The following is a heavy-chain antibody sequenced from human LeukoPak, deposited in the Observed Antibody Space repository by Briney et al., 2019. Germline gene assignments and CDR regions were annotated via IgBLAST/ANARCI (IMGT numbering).Heavy chain of an antibody. V-gene: IGHV4-4*07. D-gene: IGHD6-19*01. Sequence: PSETLSLTCTVSGGSISSYYWSWIRQPAGKGLEWIGRIYSSGSTNYNPSLKSRATMSVDTSKSQFSLKLSSVTAADTAVYYCAREGGDSSGWYGGYYFDYWGQGTLVTVSS. J-gene: IGHJ4*02. CDR1: GGSISSYY. CDR2: IYSSGST. CDR3: AREGGDSSGWYGGYYFDY.